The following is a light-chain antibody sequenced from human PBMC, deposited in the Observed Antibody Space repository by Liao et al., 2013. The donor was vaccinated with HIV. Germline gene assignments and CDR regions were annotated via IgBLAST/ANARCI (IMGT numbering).Light chain of an antibody. J-gene: IGLJ2*01. Sequence: SYELTQPPSVSVSPGQTASITCSGDKLGDKYACWYQQKPGQSPVLVIYQDSKRPLGIPERFSGSNSGNTATLTISGTQAMDEADYYCQTWDNSNMIFGGGTKLTVL. CDR3: QTWDNSNMI. CDR2: QDS. V-gene: IGLV3-1*01. CDR1: KLGDKY.